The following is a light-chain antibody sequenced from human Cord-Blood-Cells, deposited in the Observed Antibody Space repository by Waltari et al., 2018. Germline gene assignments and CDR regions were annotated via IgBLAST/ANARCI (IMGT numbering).Light chain of an antibody. CDR2: DAS. CDR1: QDISND. Sequence: DIQMTQSPSSLSASVGDRVTITCQASQDISNDLNWYQQKPGKAPKLLIYDASNLETGVPSMFCGSGSGTDFNFTISSLQPKDIATYYCQQYDNLFTFGAGTKVDIK. J-gene: IGKJ3*01. V-gene: IGKV1-33*01. CDR3: QQYDNLFT.